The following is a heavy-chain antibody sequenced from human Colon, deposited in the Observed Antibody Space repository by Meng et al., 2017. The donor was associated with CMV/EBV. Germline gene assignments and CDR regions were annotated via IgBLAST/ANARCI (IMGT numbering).Heavy chain of an antibody. CDR3: ARGSSVLGGYIYGLASSYYYGMDV. CDR1: GGSISSYY. Sequence: SETLSLTCTVSGGSISSYYWSWIRQSPVRGLEWFGYLSNSGSTNYNPSLKSRVTISRDNAKNSLYLQMNSLRAEDTALYHCARGSSVLGGYIYGLASSYYYGMDVWGQGTTVTVSS. J-gene: IGHJ6*02. D-gene: IGHD5-18*01. V-gene: IGHV4-4*08. CDR2: LSNSGST.